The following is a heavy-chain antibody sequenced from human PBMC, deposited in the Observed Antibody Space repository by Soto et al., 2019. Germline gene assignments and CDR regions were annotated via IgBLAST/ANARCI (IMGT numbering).Heavy chain of an antibody. J-gene: IGHJ4*02. V-gene: IGHV1-69*06. CDR2: IVPNVGTV. CDR1: GGTLSSFINYP. Sequence: QMQLVQSGAEVKKPGSSVKVSCKASGGTLSSFINYPINWVRQAPGQGLEWMGGIVPNVGTVNYAQKFQGRVTITADKYTGTAYMELSSLRSEDTDLYYCARRDTSGFLRYFDNWGQGTLVTVSS. D-gene: IGHD3-3*01. CDR3: ARRDTSGFLRYFDN.